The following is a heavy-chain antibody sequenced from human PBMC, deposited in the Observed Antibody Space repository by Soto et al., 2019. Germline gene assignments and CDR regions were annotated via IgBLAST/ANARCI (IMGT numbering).Heavy chain of an antibody. V-gene: IGHV3-66*01. D-gene: IGHD3-16*01. CDR2: IFAGGLS. CDR1: GFAVSRSY. J-gene: IGHJ4*02. Sequence: EVQLVESGGGLVQPGGSLRLSCAGSGFAVSRSYMTWVRQAPGKGLEWVSVIFAGGLSSYADSVKGRFMMYRETSNNTLFLQMNKLRAEDTAVYYCARGLPSESLYLSLAANWGQGVLVTVSS. CDR3: ARGLPSESLYLSLAAN.